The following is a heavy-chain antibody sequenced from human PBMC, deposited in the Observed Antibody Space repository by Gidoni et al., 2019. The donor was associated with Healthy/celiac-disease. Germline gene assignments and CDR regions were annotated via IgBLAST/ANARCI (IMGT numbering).Heavy chain of an antibody. V-gene: IGHV3-30*18. D-gene: IGHD3-10*01. Sequence: QVQLVASGGGVVQPGRSLRLSCAASGITFSSYGMHWVRQAPGKGLEWVAVISYDGSNKYYADSVKGRFTISRDNSKNTLYLQMNSLRAEDTAVYYCAKEGSYYTPIDYWGQGTLVTVSS. CDR3: AKEGSYYTPIDY. CDR2: ISYDGSNK. J-gene: IGHJ4*02. CDR1: GITFSSYG.